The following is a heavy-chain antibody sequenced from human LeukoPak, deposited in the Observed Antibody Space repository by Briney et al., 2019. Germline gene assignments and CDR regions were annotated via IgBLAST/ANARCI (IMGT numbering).Heavy chain of an antibody. Sequence: ASVKVSCKASGYTFTGYYMHWVRQAPGQGLEWMGWINPNSGGTNYARKFQGRVTMTRDTSISTAYMELSRPRSDDTAVYYCARAGLLLWFGELLSFDYWGQGTLVTVSS. D-gene: IGHD3-10*01. J-gene: IGHJ4*02. V-gene: IGHV1-2*02. CDR3: ARAGLLLWFGELLSFDY. CDR1: GYTFTGYY. CDR2: INPNSGGT.